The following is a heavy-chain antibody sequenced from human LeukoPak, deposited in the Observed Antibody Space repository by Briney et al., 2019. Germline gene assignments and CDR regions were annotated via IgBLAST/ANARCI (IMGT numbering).Heavy chain of an antibody. J-gene: IGHJ3*02. CDR3: ARGLTDSSDAFDI. Sequence: PGGSLRLSCAASGFTFSSYAMSWVRQAPGKGLEWVSAISGSGGSTYYADSVKGRFTISRDNSKNTLYLQMNSLRAEDTAVYYCARGLTDSSDAFDIWGQGTMVTVSS. CDR1: GFTFSSYA. CDR2: ISGSGGST. V-gene: IGHV3-23*01. D-gene: IGHD3-9*01.